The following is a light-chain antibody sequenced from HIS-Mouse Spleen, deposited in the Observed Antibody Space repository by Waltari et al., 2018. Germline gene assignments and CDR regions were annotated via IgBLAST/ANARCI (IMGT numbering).Light chain of an antibody. CDR2: DDS. V-gene: IGLV3-21*02. Sequence: SYVLTQSPSVSVAPGQTARITCGGTNIGSKSVHWYQQKPGQAPVLVVYDDSDRPSGIPERFSGSNSGNTATLTISRVEAGDEADYYCQVWDSSSDHVVFGGGTKLTVL. CDR1: NIGSKS. J-gene: IGLJ2*01. CDR3: QVWDSSSDHVV.